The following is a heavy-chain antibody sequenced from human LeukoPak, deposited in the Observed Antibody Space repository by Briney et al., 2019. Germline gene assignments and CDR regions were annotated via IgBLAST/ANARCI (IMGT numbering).Heavy chain of an antibody. V-gene: IGHV4-4*07. CDR3: ARVHIVTGTYFDS. D-gene: IGHD3-10*01. Sequence: WETLSLTCTISGDSMSGYSWSWLRQPAGKELEWIGRIYTSYFTEYNLSLDGRVTMSIDTSKNQFSLMLDSVTAADTAIYYCARVHIVTGTYFDSWGQGALATVSS. CDR1: GDSMSGYS. J-gene: IGHJ4*02. CDR2: IYTSYFT.